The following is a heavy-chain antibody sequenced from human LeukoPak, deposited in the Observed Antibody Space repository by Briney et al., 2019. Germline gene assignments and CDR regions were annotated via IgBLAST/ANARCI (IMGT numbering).Heavy chain of an antibody. CDR2: IYNSGTT. CDR3: ARDPALTFNWFDP. Sequence: ADTLSLLCGVSGHSISSGHDWASIRQPPGNGLEWIANIYNSGTTHSNPSLQSRISLSVDTSNNQFSLNVSSVTAADTAVYYCARDPALTFNWFDPWGQGTLVTVSS. V-gene: IGHV4-38-2*02. J-gene: IGHJ5*02. D-gene: IGHD2-21*02. CDR1: GHSISSGHD.